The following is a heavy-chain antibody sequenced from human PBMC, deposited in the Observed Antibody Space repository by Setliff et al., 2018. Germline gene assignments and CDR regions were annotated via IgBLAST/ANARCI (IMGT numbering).Heavy chain of an antibody. CDR1: GGSISGYY. CDR2: IYTSGST. V-gene: IGHV4-4*07. CDR3: ARGRGYCSSTSCSTYYYYGMDV. D-gene: IGHD2-2*01. J-gene: IGHJ6*02. Sequence: SETLSLTCTVSGGSISGYYWNWIRQPAGKGLEWIGRIYTSGSTNYNPSLKSRVTISVDTSKNQFSLKLSSVTAADTAVYYCARGRGYCSSTSCSTYYYYGMDVWGQGTTVTVSS.